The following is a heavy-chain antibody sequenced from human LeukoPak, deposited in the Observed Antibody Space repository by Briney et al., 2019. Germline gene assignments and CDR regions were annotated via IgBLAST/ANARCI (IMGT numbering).Heavy chain of an antibody. V-gene: IGHV3-33*01. CDR3: ARGSITTFGVVNPLDY. D-gene: IGHD3-3*01. Sequence: PGGSLRLSCAASGFTFSSYGMHWVRQAPGKGLEWVAVIWYDGSNKYYADSVKGRFTISRDNSKNTLYLQMNSLRAEDTAVYYCARGSITTFGVVNPLDYWGQGTLVTVSS. CDR1: GFTFSSYG. CDR2: IWYDGSNK. J-gene: IGHJ4*02.